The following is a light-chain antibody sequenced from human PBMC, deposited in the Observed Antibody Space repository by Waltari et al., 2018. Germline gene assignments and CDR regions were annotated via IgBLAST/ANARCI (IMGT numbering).Light chain of an antibody. J-gene: IGKJ2*01. CDR1: EIITNW. CDR2: RAS. Sequence: DIQMTQSPSTLSASVGDRVTITCRAKEIITNWLAWYQHTPGKAPKLLIYRASTLERGVPSRFSGSGSGTEFTLTISSLQPDDFATYYCQQYNSESYTFGQGTKLEIK. V-gene: IGKV1-5*03. CDR3: QQYNSESYT.